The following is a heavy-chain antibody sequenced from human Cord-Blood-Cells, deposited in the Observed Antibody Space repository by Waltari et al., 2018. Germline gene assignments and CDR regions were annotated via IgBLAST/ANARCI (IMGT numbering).Heavy chain of an antibody. CDR3: ARDNYYGSGSYAFDI. CDR1: GFTVSSNY. Sequence: EVQLVESGGGLIQPGGSLRLSCAASGFTVSSNYMSWVRQAPGKGLEWVSVIYSGVRTYYAAAGKGRFTIARDNAKNTLYLQMNSRRAEDTSVYYCARDNYYGSGSYAFDIWGQGTMVTVSS. D-gene: IGHD3-10*01. V-gene: IGHV3-53*01. CDR2: IYSGVRT. J-gene: IGHJ3*02.